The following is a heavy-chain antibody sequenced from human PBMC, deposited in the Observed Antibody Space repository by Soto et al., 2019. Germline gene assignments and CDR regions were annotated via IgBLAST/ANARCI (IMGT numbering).Heavy chain of an antibody. CDR1: GYTFTSYG. CDR3: ARAIPTAGYIYFAQ. J-gene: IGHJ4*02. Sequence: QVDLVQSGAEVKEPGASVRISCEASGYTFTSYGIHWVRQAPGQRLEWMGWINTGSSNTRYSPEFQARVTITRDTSASTAYMELNSLRSEDTAVYYCARAIPTAGYIYFAQWGQGTLVTVSS. V-gene: IGHV1-3*04. D-gene: IGHD3-9*01. CDR2: INTGSSNT.